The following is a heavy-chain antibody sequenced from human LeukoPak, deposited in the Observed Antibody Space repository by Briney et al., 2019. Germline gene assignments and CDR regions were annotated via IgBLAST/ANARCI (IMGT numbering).Heavy chain of an antibody. Sequence: GGSLRLSCAASGFTFSSYSMNWVRQAPGKGLELVSSISSSSSYIYYADSVKGRFTISRDNAKNSLYLQMNSLRAEDTAVYYCARALGSGSYYGFDYWGQGTLVTVSS. D-gene: IGHD1-26*01. CDR3: ARALGSGSYYGFDY. J-gene: IGHJ4*02. CDR1: GFTFSSYS. CDR2: ISSSSSYI. V-gene: IGHV3-21*01.